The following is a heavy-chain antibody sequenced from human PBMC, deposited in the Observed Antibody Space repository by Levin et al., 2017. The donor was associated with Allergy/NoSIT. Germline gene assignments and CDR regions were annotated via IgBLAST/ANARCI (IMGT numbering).Heavy chain of an antibody. CDR2: MYKSGHT. J-gene: IGHJ4*02. D-gene: IGHD6-19*01. CDR3: ARDGDGAVADY. V-gene: IGHV4-39*07. CDR1: GGSISSISHY. Sequence: SQTLSLPCTVSGGSISSISHYWGWIRQPPGKGLEWIGSMYKSGHTYYNPSLRSRVTMSVDTSKNQFSLKLSSVTAADTAVYYCARDGDGAVADYWGQGTLVTVSS.